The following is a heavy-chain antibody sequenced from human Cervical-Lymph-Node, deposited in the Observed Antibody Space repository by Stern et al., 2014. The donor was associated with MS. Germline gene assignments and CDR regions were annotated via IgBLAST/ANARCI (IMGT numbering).Heavy chain of an antibody. J-gene: IGHJ6*02. CDR2: IYTSGST. CDR3: ARDCRLRYFDNYGMDV. D-gene: IGHD3-9*01. CDR1: GGSISSGSYY. V-gene: IGHV4-61*02. Sequence: VQLEESGPGLVKPSQTLSLTCTVSGGSISSGSYYWSWIRQPAGKGLEWIGRIYTSGSTNYNPSLKSRVTISVAPPKNQFSLKLSCVTAADTAVYYCARDCRLRYFDNYGMDVWGQGTTVTVSS.